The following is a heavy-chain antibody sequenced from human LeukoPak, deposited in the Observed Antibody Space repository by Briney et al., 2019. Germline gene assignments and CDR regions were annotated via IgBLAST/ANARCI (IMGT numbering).Heavy chain of an antibody. V-gene: IGHV4-39*01. CDR3: ARQGPMDTVGYYFFFDF. Sequence: SETLSLTCTASGGSISSSSYYWGWIRQPPGKGLEWIGSMHYRGSTYYNPSLKSRVTISVDTSKNQFSLKLSSVTAADTAVYYCARQGPMDTVGYYFFFDFWGQRTLVAVSS. D-gene: IGHD3-3*01. CDR2: MHYRGST. J-gene: IGHJ4*02. CDR1: GGSISSSSYY.